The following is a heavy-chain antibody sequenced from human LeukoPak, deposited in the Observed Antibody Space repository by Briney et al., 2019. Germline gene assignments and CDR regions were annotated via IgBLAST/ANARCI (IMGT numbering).Heavy chain of an antibody. V-gene: IGHV1-18*01. CDR1: GYTFTTYG. D-gene: IGHD6-19*01. Sequence: ASVKVSCKASGYTFTTYGISWVRQAPGQGLEWMGWVSAYNGNTNYAQKLQGRVTMTTDTSANTAYMELGSLRSDDTAVYYCARTSGVSVAGSPYYFDFWGQGTLISVSS. CDR3: ARTSGVSVAGSPYYFDF. CDR2: VSAYNGNT. J-gene: IGHJ4*02.